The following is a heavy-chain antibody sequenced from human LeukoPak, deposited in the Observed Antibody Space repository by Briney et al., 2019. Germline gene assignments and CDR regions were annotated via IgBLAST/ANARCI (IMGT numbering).Heavy chain of an antibody. D-gene: IGHD3-3*01. CDR1: GFTFSDYY. Sequence: GGSLRLSCAASGFTFSDYYMSWIRQAPGKRLEWVSSISSSSTYTNYADSVKGRFTISRDNAKNSLYLQFNSLRAEDAAVYYCASGERFLEGGAFDIWGQGTMVTVSS. J-gene: IGHJ3*02. CDR2: ISSSSTYT. V-gene: IGHV3-11*06. CDR3: ASGERFLEGGAFDI.